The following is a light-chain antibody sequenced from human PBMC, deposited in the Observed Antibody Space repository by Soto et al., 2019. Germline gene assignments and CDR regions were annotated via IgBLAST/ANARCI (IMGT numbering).Light chain of an antibody. Sequence: DIRTTQSASTLSGYLRERVTITCRASQTISSWLAWYQQKPGKAPKLLIYNASTLKSGVPSRFSGSGSGTEFTLTISSLQPDDFATYYCQHYNSYSEAFGQGTKVDIK. CDR1: QTISSW. CDR2: NAS. CDR3: QHYNSYSEA. V-gene: IGKV1-5*03. J-gene: IGKJ1*01.